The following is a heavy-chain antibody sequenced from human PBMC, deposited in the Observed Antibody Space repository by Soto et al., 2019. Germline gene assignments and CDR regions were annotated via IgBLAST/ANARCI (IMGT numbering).Heavy chain of an antibody. D-gene: IGHD2-21*01. CDR2: IYPGDSDT. CDR1: GYSFTSYW. CDR3: ASRFTMCGEFDS. Sequence: GESLKISCKGFGYSFTSYWIGWVRQMPGKGPEGMGVIYPGDSDTRYSPSFEGHVTISVDKSISTAYLQWSSLKASDTAMYYCASRFTMCGEFDSWGQGALVT. J-gene: IGHJ4*02. V-gene: IGHV5-51*01.